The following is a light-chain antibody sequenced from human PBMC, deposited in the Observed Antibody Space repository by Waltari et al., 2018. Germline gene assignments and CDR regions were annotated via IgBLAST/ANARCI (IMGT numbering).Light chain of an antibody. V-gene: IGKV2-30*02. CDR2: KVS. CDR1: QSLVHSDGSTY. CDR3: GQGTHWPPT. J-gene: IGKJ4*01. Sequence: DVVMTQSPLSLPITPGQPASISRRSIQSLVHSDGSTYLSWYQQKPGQPQRLLIYKVSNRDSGVPDRFSGSGAGTDFTLKISRVEAEDVGVYYCGQGTHWPPTFGGGTKVEIK.